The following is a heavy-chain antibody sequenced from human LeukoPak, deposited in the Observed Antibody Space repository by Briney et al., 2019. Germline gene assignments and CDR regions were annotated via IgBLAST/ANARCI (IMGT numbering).Heavy chain of an antibody. CDR1: GFTFSSYN. V-gene: IGHV3-48*02. CDR2: INTISSTK. Sequence: PGGSLRLSCAASGFTFSSYNMNWVRQAPAKGLEWVSYINTISSTKYYADSVKGRFTISRDNAKNSLSLQMNSLRDEDTAVYYCARGKIGYYYGDYDGYWGQGTLVTVSS. D-gene: IGHD4-17*01. J-gene: IGHJ4*02. CDR3: ARGKIGYYYGDYDGY.